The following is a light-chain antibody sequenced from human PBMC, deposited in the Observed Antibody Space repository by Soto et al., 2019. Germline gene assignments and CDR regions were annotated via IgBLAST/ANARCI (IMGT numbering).Light chain of an antibody. CDR2: AAS. CDR1: QSVISNY. V-gene: IGKV3-20*01. J-gene: IGKJ2*01. CDR3: QQHDSSPVT. Sequence: IVLTQSPGTMSFSPGERAAISCRASQSVISNYLSWYQKKPGQAPRILIFAASTRATGIPDRFSGSGSGTDFNLSISRLEPEDSAVYECQQHDSSPVTFGQGTK.